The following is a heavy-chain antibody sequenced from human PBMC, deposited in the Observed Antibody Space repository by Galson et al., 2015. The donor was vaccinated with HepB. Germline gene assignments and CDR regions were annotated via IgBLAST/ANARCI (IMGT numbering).Heavy chain of an antibody. V-gene: IGHV1-18*01. D-gene: IGHD2-2*01. CDR3: ARDYSMSTRKWFDP. CDR1: GYKFSDYG. Sequence: SVKVSCKASGYKFSDYGINWVRQAPEQGLEWMGWISGYNGNTNYAQNFQGRVSMTTDTSTSTVYMEVKNLRFDDTAVYYCARDYSMSTRKWFDPWGQGTLVTVSS. J-gene: IGHJ5*02. CDR2: ISGYNGNT.